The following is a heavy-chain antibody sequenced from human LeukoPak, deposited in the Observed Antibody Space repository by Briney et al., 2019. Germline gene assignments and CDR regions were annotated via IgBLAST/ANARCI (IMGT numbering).Heavy chain of an antibody. CDR3: ARGARGVSGYFFDC. J-gene: IGHJ4*02. CDR2: INWNAGST. V-gene: IGHV3-20*03. CDR1: GFTFDDYG. Sequence: GGSLRLSYAASGFTFDDYGMSWVRQAPGKGLEWVSAINWNAGSTGYADSVKGRFTISRDNAKNSLYLQMNSLRAEDTALYYCARGARGVSGYFFDCWGQGTLVTLSS. D-gene: IGHD3-10*01.